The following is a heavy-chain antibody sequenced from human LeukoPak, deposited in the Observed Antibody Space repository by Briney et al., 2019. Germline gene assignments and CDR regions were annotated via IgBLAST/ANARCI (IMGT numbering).Heavy chain of an antibody. CDR1: GGSISSSSYY. J-gene: IGHJ5*02. D-gene: IGHD2-21*02. CDR3: ARGVTATPFALLDWFDP. CDR2: IYYSGST. V-gene: IGHV4-39*07. Sequence: PSETLSLTCTVSGGSISSSSYYWGWIRQPPGKGLEWIGSIYYSGSTYYNPSLKSRVTISVDTSKNQFSLKLSSVTAEDTAVYYCARGVTATPFALLDWFDPWGQGTLVTVSS.